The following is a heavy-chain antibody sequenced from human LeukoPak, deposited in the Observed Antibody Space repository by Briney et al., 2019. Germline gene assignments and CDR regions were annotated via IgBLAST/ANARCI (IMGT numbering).Heavy chain of an antibody. CDR1: GFTFSGSA. CDR2: IRSKANSYTT. D-gene: IGHD6-19*01. CDR3: SPNQAGAGH. Sequence: GGSLKLSCADSGFTFSGSAMHWVPQASGKGLEWVGRIRSKANSYTTAYAASVKGRFTISRDDSKNTAYLQMNSLKTEDTAVYYCSPNQAGAGHWGQGTLVTVSS. J-gene: IGHJ4*02. V-gene: IGHV3-73*01.